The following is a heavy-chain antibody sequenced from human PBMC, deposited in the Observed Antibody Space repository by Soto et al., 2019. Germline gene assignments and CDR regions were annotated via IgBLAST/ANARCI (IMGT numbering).Heavy chain of an antibody. CDR3: AKVSSSWYYFDY. J-gene: IGHJ4*02. CDR2: ISGSGGST. CDR1: VFTFSSYA. D-gene: IGHD6-13*01. Sequence: GSLRLSCAASVFTFSSYAMSWVRQAPGKGLEWVSAISGSGGSTYYADSVKGRFTISRDNSKNTLYLQMNSLRAEDTAVYYCAKVSSSWYYFDYWGQGTLVTVSS. V-gene: IGHV3-23*01.